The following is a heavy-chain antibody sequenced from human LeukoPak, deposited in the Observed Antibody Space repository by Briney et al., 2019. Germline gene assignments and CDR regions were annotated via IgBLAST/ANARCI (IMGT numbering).Heavy chain of an antibody. D-gene: IGHD1-26*01. CDR2: ISSSSSYI. Sequence: GGSLRLSCAASGFTFSSYSMNWVRQAPGKGLEWVSSISSSSSYIYYADSVKGRFTISRDNAKNSLYLQMNSLRAEDTAVYYCARDRSGSYLSHPPLNDYWGQGTLVTVSS. V-gene: IGHV3-21*01. CDR3: ARDRSGSYLSHPPLNDY. J-gene: IGHJ4*02. CDR1: GFTFSSYS.